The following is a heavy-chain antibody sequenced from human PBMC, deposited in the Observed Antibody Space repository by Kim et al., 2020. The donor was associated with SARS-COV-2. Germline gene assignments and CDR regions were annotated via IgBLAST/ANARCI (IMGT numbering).Heavy chain of an antibody. CDR3: ARRGGEDAFDI. Sequence: TNSNPSLKSRVTISVDTSKNQFSLKLSSVTAADTAVYYCARRGGEDAFDIWGQGTMVTVSS. V-gene: IGHV4-61*07. CDR2: T. D-gene: IGHD3-16*01. J-gene: IGHJ3*02.